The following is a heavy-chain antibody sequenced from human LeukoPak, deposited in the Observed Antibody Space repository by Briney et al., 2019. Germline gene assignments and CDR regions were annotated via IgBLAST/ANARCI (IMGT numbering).Heavy chain of an antibody. CDR2: IYYSGST. Sequence: NPSETLSLTCTVSGGSISSYYWSWIRQPPGKGLEWIGYIYYSGSTNYNPSLKSRVTISVDTSKNQFPLKLSSVTAADTAVYYCARGPPLYCSSTSCYGGPYWYFDLWGRGTLVTVSS. CDR3: ARGPPLYCSSTSCYGGPYWYFDL. D-gene: IGHD2-2*01. J-gene: IGHJ2*01. CDR1: GGSISSYY. V-gene: IGHV4-59*01.